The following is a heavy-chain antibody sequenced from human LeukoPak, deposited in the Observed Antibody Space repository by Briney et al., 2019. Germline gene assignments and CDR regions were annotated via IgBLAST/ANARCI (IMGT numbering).Heavy chain of an antibody. J-gene: IGHJ5*02. CDR2: IIPIFGTA. CDR3: ARTAYYYGSGSYTPNWFDP. Sequence: SVKVSCKASGGTFSSYAISWVRQAPGQGLEWMGGIIPIFGTANYAQKFQGRVTITTDESTSTAYMELSSLRSEDTAVYYCARTAYYYGSGSYTPNWFDPWGRGTLVTVSS. D-gene: IGHD3-10*01. V-gene: IGHV1-69*05. CDR1: GGTFSSYA.